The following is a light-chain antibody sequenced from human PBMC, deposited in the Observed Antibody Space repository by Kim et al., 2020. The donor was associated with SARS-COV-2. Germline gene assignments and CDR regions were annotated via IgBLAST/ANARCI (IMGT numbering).Light chain of an antibody. CDR2: LNSDGSH. CDR1: GGHSRYA. V-gene: IGLV4-69*01. Sequence: QLVLTQSPSASASLGASVKLTCTLNGGHSRYAIAWHQQQPEKGPRYLMKLNSDGSHSKGDGIPDRFSGSSSGAERYLTISSLRSEDEADYYCQTWGTGIQVFGGGTQLTVL. J-gene: IGLJ3*02. CDR3: QTWGTGIQV.